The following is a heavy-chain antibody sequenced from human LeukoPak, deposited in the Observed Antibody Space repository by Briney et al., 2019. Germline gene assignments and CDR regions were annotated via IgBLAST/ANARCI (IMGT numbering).Heavy chain of an antibody. CDR1: GGSFSGYY. Sequence: SETLSLTCAVYGGSFSGYYWSWIRQPPGKGLEWIGEINHSGSTNYNPSLKSRVTISVDTSKNQFSLKLSSVTAADTAVYYCACLRPKTYYYYYYYMDVWGKGNTVTVSS. CDR2: INHSGST. V-gene: IGHV4-34*01. J-gene: IGHJ6*03. CDR3: ACLRPKTYYYYYYYMDV. D-gene: IGHD5/OR15-5a*01.